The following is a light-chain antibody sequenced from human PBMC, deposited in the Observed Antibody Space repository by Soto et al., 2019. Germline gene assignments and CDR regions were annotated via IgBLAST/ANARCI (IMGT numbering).Light chain of an antibody. Sequence: QSVLTQPPSASGTPGQRVPISCSASGPYIKVNAINWYQQVPGTAPRLLIYNDLQRPSGVPDRFSGSRSGSSASLVIVGLQSEDEADYYCAAWDHSLQGWVFGGGTKLTVL. CDR3: AAWDHSLQGWV. V-gene: IGLV1-44*01. CDR1: GPYIKVNA. CDR2: NDL. J-gene: IGLJ3*02.